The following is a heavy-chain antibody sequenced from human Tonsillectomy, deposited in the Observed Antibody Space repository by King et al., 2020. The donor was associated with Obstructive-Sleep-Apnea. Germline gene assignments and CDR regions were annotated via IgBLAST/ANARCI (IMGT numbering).Heavy chain of an antibody. CDR1: GFNFSSYS. CDR2: IRYDESNK. D-gene: IGHD2-2*01. J-gene: IGHJ4*02. CDR3: AKDRQGYQVSDY. Sequence: QLVQSGGGVVQPGGSLRLSCAASGFNFSSYSMHWVRQAPVKGLEWVAFIRYDESNKYFADSVKGRFTVSRDNSKNTLYLHMNGLRAEDTALYYCAKDRQGYQVSDYWGQGTLVTVSS. V-gene: IGHV3-30*02.